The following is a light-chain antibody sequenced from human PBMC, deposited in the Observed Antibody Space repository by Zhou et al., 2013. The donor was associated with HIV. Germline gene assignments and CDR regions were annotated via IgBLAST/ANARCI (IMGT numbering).Light chain of an antibody. CDR1: QDITNY. CDR3: QNYKSAPCN. Sequence: DIQMTQSPSSLSASVGDGITITCRASQDITNYLAWYQQSPGKVPRLLIYAASTLQSGVPSRFSGNSSGTDFTLTISSLQTEDVATYYCQNYKSAPCNFGQGTKLQIK. J-gene: IGKJ2*02. V-gene: IGKV1-27*01. CDR2: AAS.